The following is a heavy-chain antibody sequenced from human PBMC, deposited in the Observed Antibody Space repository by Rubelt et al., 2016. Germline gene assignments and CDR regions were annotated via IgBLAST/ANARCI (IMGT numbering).Heavy chain of an antibody. V-gene: IGHV1-46*01. CDR1: GYTFTSYY. Sequence: QVQLVQSGAEVKKPGASVKVSCKASGYTFTSYYMHWVRQAPGQGLEWMGIINPSGGSTSYQPKFQGRVTMTRDRSTSTVYMELSSLRSEDTAVYYCARSPRYDFEDNWFDPWGQGTLATVSS. D-gene: IGHD3-3*01. CDR3: ARSPRYDFEDNWFDP. CDR2: INPSGGST. J-gene: IGHJ5*02.